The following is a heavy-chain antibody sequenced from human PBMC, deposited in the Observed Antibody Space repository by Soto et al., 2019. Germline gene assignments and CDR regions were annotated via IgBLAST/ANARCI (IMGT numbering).Heavy chain of an antibody. J-gene: IGHJ4*02. V-gene: IGHV3-23*01. CDR2: ISGSGGST. D-gene: IGHD6-19*01. Sequence: GGSLRLSCAASGFTFSSYALSWVRQAPGKGLEWVSAISGSGGSTYYADSVKGRFTISRDNSKNTLYLQMNSLRAEDTAVYYCATEQDVLGIAVLFDDWGQGTLVTVSS. CDR3: ATEQDVLGIAVLFDD. CDR1: GFTFSSYA.